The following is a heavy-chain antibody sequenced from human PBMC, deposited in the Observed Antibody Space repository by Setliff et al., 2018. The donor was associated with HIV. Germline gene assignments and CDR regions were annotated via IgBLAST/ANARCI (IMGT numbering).Heavy chain of an antibody. V-gene: IGHV1-3*01. CDR2: INACSGNT. CDR1: GGTFSSYA. D-gene: IGHD1-26*01. Sequence: GASVKVSCKASGGTFSSYAISWVRQAPGQRLEWMGWINACSGNTKYSQRFQGRVTITRDTSASTAYLELSSLRSEDTAVYYCARPVGGTGFDPWGQGTLVTVSS. CDR3: ARPVGGTGFDP. J-gene: IGHJ5*02.